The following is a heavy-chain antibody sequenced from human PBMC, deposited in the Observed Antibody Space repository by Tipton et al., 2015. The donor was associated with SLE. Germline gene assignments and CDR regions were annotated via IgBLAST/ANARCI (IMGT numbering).Heavy chain of an antibody. CDR3: ARGKKVPPGFDI. CDR2: MNPNSGNT. D-gene: IGHD3-10*01. CDR1: GYTFTSYD. V-gene: IGHV1-8*01. Sequence: QSGAEVKKPGASVKVSCKASGYTFTSYDSNWVRQATGQGLEWMGWMNPNSGNTGYAQKFQGRVTMTRNTSISTAYMELSSLGSEDTAVYYCARGKKVPPGFDIWGQGTMVTVSS. J-gene: IGHJ3*02.